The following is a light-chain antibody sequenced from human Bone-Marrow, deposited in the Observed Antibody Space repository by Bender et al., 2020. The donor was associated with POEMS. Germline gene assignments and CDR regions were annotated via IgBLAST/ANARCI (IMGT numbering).Light chain of an antibody. CDR2: QDT. Sequence: SYEVTQPPSVSVSPGQTASITCSGDDLGVKYVAWYKQKPGQSPVLVIYQDTKRPSGIPERFSGSNSGNTATLTISGTQAMDEADYYCQAWDTYSVIFGGGTKLTVL. CDR3: QAWDTYSVI. J-gene: IGLJ2*01. CDR1: DLGVKY. V-gene: IGLV3-1*01.